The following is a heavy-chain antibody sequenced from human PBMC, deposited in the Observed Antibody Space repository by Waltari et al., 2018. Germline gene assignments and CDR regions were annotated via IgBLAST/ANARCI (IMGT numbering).Heavy chain of an antibody. V-gene: IGHV4-34*01. CDR3: ARRVGSYYYYGMDV. Sequence: QVQLQQWGAGLLKPSETLSLTCAVYGGSFSGYYWSWIRQPPGKGLEWIGEINHSGSTNYNPSRKSRVTRSVDTSKNQFSLKLSSVTAADTAVYYCARRVGSYYYYGMDVWGQGTTVTVSS. J-gene: IGHJ6*02. CDR2: INHSGST. CDR1: GGSFSGYY. D-gene: IGHD1-26*01.